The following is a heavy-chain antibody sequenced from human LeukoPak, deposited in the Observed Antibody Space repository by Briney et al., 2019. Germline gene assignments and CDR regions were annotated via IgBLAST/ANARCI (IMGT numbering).Heavy chain of an antibody. CDR1: GFTFSSYS. J-gene: IGHJ4*02. CDR2: IKSKTDGGTT. Sequence: GGSLRLSRAASGFTFSSYSMNWVRQAPGKGLEWVGRIKSKTDGGTTDYAAPVKGRFTISRDDSKNTLYLQMNSLKTEDTAVYYCTTEVPYYDFWSGTFDYWGQGTLVTVSS. CDR3: TTEVPYYDFWSGTFDY. V-gene: IGHV3-15*01. D-gene: IGHD3-3*01.